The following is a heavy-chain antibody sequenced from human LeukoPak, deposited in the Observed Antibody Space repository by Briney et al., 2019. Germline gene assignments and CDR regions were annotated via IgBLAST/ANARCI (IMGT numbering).Heavy chain of an antibody. CDR2: IYYSGST. J-gene: IGHJ6*03. CDR1: GGSISNYF. D-gene: IGHD6-19*01. Sequence: SETLSLTCTVSGGSISNYFWSWIRQPPGKGLEWIGNIYYSGSTDYNPSLKSRVTMLVDTPKNQFSLNLSSVTAADTAVYYCARVIIAVAPGLHYYYMDVWGKGTTVTVSS. V-gene: IGHV4-59*01. CDR3: ARVIIAVAPGLHYYYMDV.